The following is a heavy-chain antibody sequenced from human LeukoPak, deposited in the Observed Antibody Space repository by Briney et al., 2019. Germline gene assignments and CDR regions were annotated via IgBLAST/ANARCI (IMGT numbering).Heavy chain of an antibody. Sequence: PGGSLRLSCAASGFTFSDYYMNWIRQTPGKGLEWVSYISPSGSNTYYADSVKGRFTTSRDNAKNSLYLQMNSLRAEDTAVYYCAREATISSWGQGTLVTVSS. J-gene: IGHJ4*02. CDR2: ISPSGSNT. D-gene: IGHD3-3*01. CDR3: AREATISS. CDR1: GFTFSDYY. V-gene: IGHV3-11*01.